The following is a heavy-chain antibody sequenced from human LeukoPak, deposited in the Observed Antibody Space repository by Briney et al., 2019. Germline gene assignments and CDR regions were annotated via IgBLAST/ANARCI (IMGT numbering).Heavy chain of an antibody. CDR3: ASTDILTGYYGY. CDR1: GGSISSGGYY. V-gene: IGHV4-31*03. Sequence: PSETLSLTCTVSGGSISSGGYYWRWIRQHPGKGLEWIGYIYYSGSTYYNPSLKSRVTISVDTSKNQFSLKLSSVTAADTAVYYCASTDILTGYYGYWGQGTLVTVSS. CDR2: IYYSGST. D-gene: IGHD3-9*01. J-gene: IGHJ4*02.